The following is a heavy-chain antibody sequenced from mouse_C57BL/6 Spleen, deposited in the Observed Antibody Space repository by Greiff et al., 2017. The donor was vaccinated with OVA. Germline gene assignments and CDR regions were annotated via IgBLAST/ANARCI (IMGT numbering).Heavy chain of an antibody. J-gene: IGHJ2*01. CDR2: IYPGDGDT. CDR3: AVITGY. Sequence: QVQLKESGPELVKPGASVKISCKASGYAFSSSWMNWVKQRPGKGLEWIGRIYPGDGDTNYNGKFKGKATLTADKSSSTAYMQLSSRTSEDSAVYFCAVITGYWGQGTTLTVSS. CDR1: GYAFSSSW. V-gene: IGHV1-82*01. D-gene: IGHD1-1*01.